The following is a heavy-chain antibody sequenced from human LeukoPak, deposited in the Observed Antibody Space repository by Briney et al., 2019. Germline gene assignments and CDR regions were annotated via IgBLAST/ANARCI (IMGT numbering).Heavy chain of an antibody. CDR3: ARNQGNCSGGSCYRHAVDI. J-gene: IGHJ3*02. Sequence: GGSLRLSCAASGFTVSSNYMSWVRQAPGKGLEWVSVIYSGGSTYYADSVKGRFTISRDNSKNTLYLQMNSLRAEDTAVYYCARNQGNCSGGSCYRHAVDIWGQGTMVTVSS. CDR2: IYSGGST. CDR1: GFTVSSNY. D-gene: IGHD2-15*01. V-gene: IGHV3-53*01.